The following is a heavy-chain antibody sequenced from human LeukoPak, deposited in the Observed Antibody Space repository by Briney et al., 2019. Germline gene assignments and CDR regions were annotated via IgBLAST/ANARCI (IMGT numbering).Heavy chain of an antibody. CDR1: GFTFSGSA. J-gene: IGHJ4*02. CDR3: TRLPPSTVTTPRDY. D-gene: IGHD4-17*01. V-gene: IGHV3-73*01. CDR2: IRSKANSYAT. Sequence: SGGSLRLSCAASGFTFSGSAMHWVRQASGKGLEWVGRIRSKANSYATAYAASVKGRFTISRDDSKSTAYLQMNNLKTEDTAVYYCTRLPPSTVTTPRDYWGQGTLVTVSS.